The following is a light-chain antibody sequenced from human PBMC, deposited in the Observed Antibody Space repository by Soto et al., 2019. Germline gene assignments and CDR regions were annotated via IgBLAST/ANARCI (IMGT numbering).Light chain of an antibody. CDR2: NNN. V-gene: IGLV1-40*01. CDR3: QSYDSSLGSYYV. J-gene: IGLJ1*01. Sequence: QSVLTQPPSASGAPGQRVTISCTGSSSNIGAGYYVHWYQRLPGKAPKVLIYNNNNRPSGVPDRFSGSKSGTSASLAITGLSGVDAADDAYQSYDSSLGSYYVFGAGTKVTVL. CDR1: SSNIGAGYY.